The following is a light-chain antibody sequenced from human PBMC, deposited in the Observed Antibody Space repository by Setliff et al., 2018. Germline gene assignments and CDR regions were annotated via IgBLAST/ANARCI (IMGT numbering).Light chain of an antibody. CDR2: NVS. CDR3: SSYTTSSLRV. J-gene: IGLJ2*01. V-gene: IGLV2-14*03. Sequence: QSALAQPASMSGSPGQSITISCTGTSSDIGAYTYVSWYQQHPGKAPKLPISNVSNRPSGVSHRFSGSKSGNTASLTISWLQAEDEADYYCSSYTTSSLRVFGGGTKVTVL. CDR1: SSDIGAYTY.